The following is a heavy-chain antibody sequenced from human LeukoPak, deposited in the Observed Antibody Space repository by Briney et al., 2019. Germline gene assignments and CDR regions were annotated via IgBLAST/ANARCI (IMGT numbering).Heavy chain of an antibody. CDR2: IYYSGST. Sequence: SETLSLTCPVSGGSISSGGYYWSWTRQHPGKGLEWIGYIYYSGSTYYNPSLKSRVTVSVDTSKNQFSLKLRSVTAADTAVYYCARGGHSTFDYWGQGTLVTVSS. CDR3: ARGGHSTFDY. D-gene: IGHD6-13*01. V-gene: IGHV4-31*03. CDR1: GGSISSGGYY. J-gene: IGHJ4*02.